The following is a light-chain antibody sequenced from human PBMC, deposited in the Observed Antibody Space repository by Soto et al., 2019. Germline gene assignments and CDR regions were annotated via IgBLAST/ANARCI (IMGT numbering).Light chain of an antibody. J-gene: IGKJ3*01. V-gene: IGKV3-11*01. CDR2: DAS. CDR3: QQRSNPICT. Sequence: EIVLTQSPATLSLSPGERATLSCRASQSVSSYLAWYQQKPGQAPRLLIYDASNRATGIPARFSGSGSGTDFTLTISSLEPEDFAVYYCQQRSNPICTFGPGTKVDIK. CDR1: QSVSSY.